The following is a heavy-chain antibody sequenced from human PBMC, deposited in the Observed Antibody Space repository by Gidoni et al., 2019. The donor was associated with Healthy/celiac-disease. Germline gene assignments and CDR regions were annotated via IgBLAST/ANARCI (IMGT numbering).Heavy chain of an antibody. J-gene: IGHJ5*02. CDR1: GYSISSGYY. V-gene: IGHV4-38-2*01. CDR3: AKGITGTTAVGWFDP. D-gene: IGHD1-20*01. CDR2: IYHSGST. Sequence: QVQLQESGPGLVKPSDTLSLTCAVSGYSISSGYYWGWIRQPPGKGLEWIGSIYHSGSTYYNPSLKRRVTISVDTSKNQFSLKLSSVTAADTAVYYCAKGITGTTAVGWFDPWGQGTLVTVSS.